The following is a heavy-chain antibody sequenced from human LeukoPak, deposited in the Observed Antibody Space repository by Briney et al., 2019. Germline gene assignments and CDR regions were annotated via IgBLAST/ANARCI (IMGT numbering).Heavy chain of an antibody. CDR2: ISSSSSYI. Sequence: GGSLRLSCAASGFTFSSYSMNWVRQAPGKRLEWVSSISSSSSYIYYADSVKGRFTISRDNAKNSLYLQMNSLRAEDTAVYYCARDGWYCSGGSCSPDAFDIWGQGTMVTVSS. J-gene: IGHJ3*02. CDR3: ARDGWYCSGGSCSPDAFDI. CDR1: GFTFSSYS. D-gene: IGHD2-15*01. V-gene: IGHV3-21*01.